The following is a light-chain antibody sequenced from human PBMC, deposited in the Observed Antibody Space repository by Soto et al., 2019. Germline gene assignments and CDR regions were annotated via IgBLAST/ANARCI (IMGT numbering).Light chain of an antibody. V-gene: IGKV3-15*01. J-gene: IGKJ2*01. Sequence: ERVMTQSPATLSVSPGERATLSCRASQSVSSNLAWYQQKPGQAPRRLFYGASAMATGIRARLSGSGSGIEFTITMSHLHSVYYAVYYCQQYNSWPYTIGQGTKLEIK. CDR2: GAS. CDR3: QQYNSWPYT. CDR1: QSVSSN.